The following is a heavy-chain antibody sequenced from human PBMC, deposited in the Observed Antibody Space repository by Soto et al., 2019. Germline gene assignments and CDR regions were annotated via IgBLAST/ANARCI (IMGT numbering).Heavy chain of an antibody. CDR1: GFIFSSYD. J-gene: IGHJ6*02. Sequence: GGSLRLSCEASGFIFSSYDMHWVRQATGKGLEWVSAIGTAGDTYYPGSVKGRFTISRENAKNSFYLQMNSLRAGDTAIYYCARGAYNSGWYNLDYFYGLDVWGQGTTVTVSS. D-gene: IGHD6-19*01. V-gene: IGHV3-13*04. CDR2: IGTAGDT. CDR3: ARGAYNSGWYNLDYFYGLDV.